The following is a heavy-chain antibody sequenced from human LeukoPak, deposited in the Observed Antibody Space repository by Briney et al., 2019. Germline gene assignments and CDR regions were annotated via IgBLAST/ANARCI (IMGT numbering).Heavy chain of an antibody. D-gene: IGHD3-10*01. V-gene: IGHV1-8*01. CDR3: ARGRLLWFGGGYYFDY. CDR2: MNPNSGNT. CDR1: GYTFTSYD. J-gene: IGHJ4*02. Sequence: ASVKVSCKASGYTFTSYDINWVRQATGLGLEWMGWMNPNSGNTGYAQKFQGRVTMTRNTSIGTAYMELSSLRSEDTAVYYCARGRLLWFGGGYYFDYWGQGTLVTVSS.